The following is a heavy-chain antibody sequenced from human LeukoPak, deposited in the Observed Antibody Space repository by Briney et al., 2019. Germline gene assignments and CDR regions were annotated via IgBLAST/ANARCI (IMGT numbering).Heavy chain of an antibody. Sequence: GGSLRLSCAASGFTFSSYWMSWVRQAPGKGLEWVGRIKSKTDGGTTDYAAPVKGRFTISRDDSKNTLYLQMNSLKTEDTAVYYCTTDPVSVVGATLSSDYWGQGTLVTVSS. D-gene: IGHD1-26*01. CDR3: TTDPVSVVGATLSSDY. V-gene: IGHV3-15*01. CDR1: GFTFSSYW. CDR2: IKSKTDGGTT. J-gene: IGHJ4*02.